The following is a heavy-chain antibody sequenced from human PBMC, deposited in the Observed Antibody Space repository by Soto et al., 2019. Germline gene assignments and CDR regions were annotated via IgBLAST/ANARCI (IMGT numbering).Heavy chain of an antibody. CDR3: ARDQATAMVSWFDP. CDR2: ISAYNGNT. J-gene: IGHJ5*02. V-gene: IGHV1-18*01. D-gene: IGHD5-18*01. Sequence: ASVKVSCKASGYTFTSYGISWVRQAPGQGLEWMGWISAYNGNTNYAQKLQGRVTMTTDTSTSTAYIELRSLRSDDTAVYYCARDQATAMVSWFDPWGQGTLVTVSS. CDR1: GYTFTSYG.